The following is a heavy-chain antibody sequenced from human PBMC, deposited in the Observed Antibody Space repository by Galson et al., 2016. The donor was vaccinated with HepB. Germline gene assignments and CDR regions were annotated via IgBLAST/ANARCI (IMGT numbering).Heavy chain of an antibody. CDR1: GFTFSNFS. Sequence: SLRLSCAASGFTFSNFSMHWVRQAPGKGLDWVAVTSYDGNKRFYTDSVKGRFTISRDNSKNTLYLQMDSLRAEDAAVYYCVRVDTCSDVRCHSYFFARWGRGTLVTVSS. J-gene: IGHJ4*02. CDR2: TSYDGNKR. CDR3: VRVDTCSDVRCHSYFFAR. D-gene: IGHD2-15*01. V-gene: IGHV3-30*04.